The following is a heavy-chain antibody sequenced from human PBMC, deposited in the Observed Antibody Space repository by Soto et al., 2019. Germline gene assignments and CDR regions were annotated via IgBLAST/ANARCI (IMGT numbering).Heavy chain of an antibody. CDR2: VHNSGST. Sequence: QVQLQESGPGLVKPSETLSLTCTVSGGSISNYYWSWIRQPPGKGLEWIGYVHNSGSTNYNPSLKGRVTMSVDTSNNQFSLNLYSVTAADTALYFCAREEMKAFSRYYFYSTDVWGKGTTVTVSS. D-gene: IGHD3-10*01. CDR1: GGSISNYY. J-gene: IGHJ6*04. V-gene: IGHV4-59*01. CDR3: AREEMKAFSRYYFYSTDV.